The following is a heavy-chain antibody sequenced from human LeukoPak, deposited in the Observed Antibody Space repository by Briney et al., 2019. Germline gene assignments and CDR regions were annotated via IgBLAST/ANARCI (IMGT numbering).Heavy chain of an antibody. CDR3: ARGLSNYYYDSSGYTFDY. CDR1: GGSISSYY. V-gene: IGHV4-59*01. CDR2: IYYSGST. J-gene: IGHJ4*02. Sequence: SETLSLTCTVSGGSISSYYWSWIRQPPGKGLEWIGYIYYSGSTNYNPSLKSRVTISVDTSKNQFSLKLSSVTAADTAVYYCARGLSNYYYDSSGYTFDYWGQGTLVTVPS. D-gene: IGHD3-22*01.